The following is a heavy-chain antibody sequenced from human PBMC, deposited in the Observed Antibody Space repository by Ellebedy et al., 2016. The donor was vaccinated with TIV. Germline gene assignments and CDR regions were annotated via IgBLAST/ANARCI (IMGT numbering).Heavy chain of an antibody. CDR2: INTNTGNP. CDR1: GYTFTTYA. J-gene: IGHJ4*02. CDR3: AILAASSPFDY. Sequence: ASVKVSCKASGYTFTTYAMNWVRQAPGQGLEWMGWINTNTGNPTYAQGFTGRFVFSLDTSVSPAYLQISSLKAEDTAVYYGAILAASSPFDYWGQGTLVTVSS. D-gene: IGHD2-15*01. V-gene: IGHV7-4-1*02.